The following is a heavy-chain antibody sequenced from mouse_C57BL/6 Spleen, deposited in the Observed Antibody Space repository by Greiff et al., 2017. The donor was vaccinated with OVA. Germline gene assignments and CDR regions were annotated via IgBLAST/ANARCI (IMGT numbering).Heavy chain of an antibody. J-gene: IGHJ3*01. CDR3: ARHEDGYSLLD. V-gene: IGHV5-6*01. Sequence: EVKLVESGGDLVKPGGSLKLSCAASGFTFSSYGMSWVRQTPDKRLEWVATISSGGSYTYYPDSVKGRFTISRDNAKNTLYLQMSSLKSEDTAMYYCARHEDGYSLLDWGQGTLVTVSA. CDR1: GFTFSSYG. CDR2: ISSGGSYT. D-gene: IGHD2-3*01.